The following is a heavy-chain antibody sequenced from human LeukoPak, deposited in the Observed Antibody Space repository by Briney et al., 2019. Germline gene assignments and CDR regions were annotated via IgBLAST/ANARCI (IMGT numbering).Heavy chain of an antibody. J-gene: IGHJ4*02. CDR3: AGGRSSSRFDY. CDR1: GGTFSSYA. V-gene: IGHV1-69*05. CDR2: IIPIFGTA. Sequence: RASVRVSCKASGGTFSSYAISWVRQAPGQGLEWMGGIIPIFGTANYAQKFQGRVTITTDESRSTAYMELSSLRSEDTAFYYCAGGRSSSRFDYWGQGTLVTVSS. D-gene: IGHD3-16*01.